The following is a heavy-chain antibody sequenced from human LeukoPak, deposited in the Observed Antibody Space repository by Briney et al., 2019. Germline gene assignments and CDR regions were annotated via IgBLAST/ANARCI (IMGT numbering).Heavy chain of an antibody. Sequence: SETLSLTCAVYGGSFSGFYWSWIRQPPGKGLEWIGEINHSGSTNYNPSLKSRVTISVDTSKNQFSLKLSSVTAADTAVYYCARSSARNYDFWSGYGKASGAFDIWGQGTMVTVSS. CDR3: ARSSARNYDFWSGYGKASGAFDI. CDR1: GGSFSGFY. J-gene: IGHJ3*02. CDR2: INHSGST. D-gene: IGHD3-3*01. V-gene: IGHV4-34*01.